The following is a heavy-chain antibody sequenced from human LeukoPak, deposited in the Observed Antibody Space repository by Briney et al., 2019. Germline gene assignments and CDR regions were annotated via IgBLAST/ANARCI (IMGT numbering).Heavy chain of an antibody. J-gene: IGHJ5*02. CDR3: ARGEQQLDFDWFDA. Sequence: SETLSLTCAVSGYSISSGYYWGWIRQPPGKGLEWIGSIYHSGSTYYNPSLKSRVTISVDTSKNQFSLKLSSVTAADTAVYYCARGEQQLDFDWFDAWGQGTLVTVSS. V-gene: IGHV4-38-2*01. CDR1: GYSISSGYY. D-gene: IGHD6-13*01. CDR2: IYHSGST.